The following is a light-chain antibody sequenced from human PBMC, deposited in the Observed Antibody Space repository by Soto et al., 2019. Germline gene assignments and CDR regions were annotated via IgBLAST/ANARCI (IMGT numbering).Light chain of an antibody. Sequence: DIQMTQSPSTLSASVGARVTITCRASESISSWLAWYQQKPGKAPKLLIYKASNLESGVPLRFSGSGSGTEFTLTISSLQPDDFATYYCQQYKSYSRTFGQGTKVDIK. CDR3: QQYKSYSRT. CDR1: ESISSW. J-gene: IGKJ1*01. V-gene: IGKV1-5*03. CDR2: KAS.